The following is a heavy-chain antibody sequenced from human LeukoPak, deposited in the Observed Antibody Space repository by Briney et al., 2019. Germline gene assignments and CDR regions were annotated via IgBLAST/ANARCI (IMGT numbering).Heavy chain of an antibody. D-gene: IGHD1-1*01. Sequence: ASVKVSCKASGGTFSSYAISWVRQAPGQGLEWMGGIIPIFGTANYAQKFQGRVTITADESTSTAYMGLSSLRSEDTAVYYCATTGAGTSDAFDIWGQGTMVTVSS. V-gene: IGHV1-69*13. CDR1: GGTFSSYA. J-gene: IGHJ3*02. CDR3: ATTGAGTSDAFDI. CDR2: IIPIFGTA.